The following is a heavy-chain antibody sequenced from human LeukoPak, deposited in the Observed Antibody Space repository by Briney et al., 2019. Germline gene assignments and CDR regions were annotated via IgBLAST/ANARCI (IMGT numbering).Heavy chain of an antibody. CDR2: INPNSGGT. CDR1: GYIFTGYY. Sequence: ASVKVSCKASGYIFTGYYMHWVRQAPGQGLEWMGWINPNSGGTNYARKFQGRVTMTRDTSISTAYMGLSRLRSEDTAVYYCASGQGGCSGGSCYYDAFDIWGQGTMVTVSS. D-gene: IGHD2-15*01. J-gene: IGHJ3*02. V-gene: IGHV1-2*02. CDR3: ASGQGGCSGGSCYYDAFDI.